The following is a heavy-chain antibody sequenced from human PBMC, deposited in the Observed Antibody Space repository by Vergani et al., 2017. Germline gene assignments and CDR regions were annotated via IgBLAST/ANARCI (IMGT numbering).Heavy chain of an antibody. J-gene: IGHJ3*02. CDR1: GGSISSYY. Sequence: QVQLQESGPGLVKPSETLSLTCTVSGGSISSYYWSWIRQPPGKGLEWIGYIYYSGSTNYNPSLKRRVTISVDTSKNQFSLKLSSVTAADTAVYYCARERIGGDAFDIWGQGTMVTVSS. CDR3: ARERIGGDAFDI. V-gene: IGHV4-59*01. D-gene: IGHD3-16*02. CDR2: IYYSGST.